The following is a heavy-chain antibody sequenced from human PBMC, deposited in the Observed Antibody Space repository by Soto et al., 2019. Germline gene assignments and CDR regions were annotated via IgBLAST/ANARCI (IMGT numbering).Heavy chain of an antibody. V-gene: IGHV4-31*03. Sequence: PSETLSLTCTVSGGSISNANYYWSWIRHHPGKGLEWIGYIYYTGTTYYSPSLESRVAISVDTSQNQLSLKLGAVTAADTAVYFCARASISSCLDRSCPAWFDPWGQGTLVTVSS. CDR2: IYYTGTT. CDR1: GGSISNANYY. J-gene: IGHJ5*02. CDR3: ARASISSCLDRSCPAWFDP. D-gene: IGHD1-26*01.